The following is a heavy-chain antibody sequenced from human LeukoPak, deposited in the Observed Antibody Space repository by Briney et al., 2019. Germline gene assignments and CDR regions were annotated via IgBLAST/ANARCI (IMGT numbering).Heavy chain of an antibody. CDR1: GFTFSTYW. D-gene: IGHD6-19*01. CDR2: INSDGSST. J-gene: IGHJ4*02. V-gene: IGHV3-74*01. CDR3: AKGGSSSWDYFDY. Sequence: PGGSLRLSCAASGFTFSTYWMHWVRQAPGKGLVWVSRINSDGSSTSNADSVKGRFTISRDNGKNTLYLQMNSLRAEDTAVYYCAKGGSSSWDYFDYWGQGTLVTVSS.